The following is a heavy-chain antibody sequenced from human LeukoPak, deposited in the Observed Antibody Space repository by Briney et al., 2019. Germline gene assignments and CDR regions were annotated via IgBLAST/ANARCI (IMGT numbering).Heavy chain of an antibody. D-gene: IGHD4-17*01. CDR2: IYYSGST. V-gene: IGHV4-39*07. CDR3: ARLSTVTTSFDY. Sequence: SETLSLTCTVSGGSISSSSYYWGWIRQPPGKGLEWIGSIYYSGSTYYNPSLKSRVTISVDTSKNQFSLRLSSVTAADTAVYYCARLSTVTTSFDYWGQGTLVTVSS. J-gene: IGHJ4*02. CDR1: GGSISSSSYY.